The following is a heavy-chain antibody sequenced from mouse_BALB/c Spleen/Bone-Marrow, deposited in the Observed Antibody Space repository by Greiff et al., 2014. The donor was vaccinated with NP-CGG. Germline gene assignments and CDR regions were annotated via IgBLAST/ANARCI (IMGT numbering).Heavy chain of an antibody. Sequence: EVQLQQSGPELVKPGASMKISCKTSGYSFTGYTMNWVRQSHGKNLEWIGLINPYNGGTSYNQKFKGKATLTVDKSSSTAYMELFSLTSEDSAVYYCASYYGSSWYFDVWGAGTTVTVSS. CDR3: ASYYGSSWYFDV. D-gene: IGHD1-1*01. J-gene: IGHJ1*01. CDR2: INPYNGGT. V-gene: IGHV1-18*01. CDR1: GYSFTGYT.